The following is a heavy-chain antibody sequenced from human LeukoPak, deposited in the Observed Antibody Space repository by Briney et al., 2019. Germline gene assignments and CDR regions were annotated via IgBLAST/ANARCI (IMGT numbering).Heavy chain of an antibody. V-gene: IGHV1-2*02. J-gene: IGHJ4*02. CDR1: GYTFTGYY. CDR3: ARDLYYDTSGYIFDY. D-gene: IGHD3-22*01. Sequence: ASVKVSCKASGYTFTGYYMHWVRQAPGQGLEWMGWINPNSGGTNYAQKFQGRVTMTRDTSISTAYMELSRLRSDDTAVYYCARDLYYDTSGYIFDYWGQGTLVTVSS. CDR2: INPNSGGT.